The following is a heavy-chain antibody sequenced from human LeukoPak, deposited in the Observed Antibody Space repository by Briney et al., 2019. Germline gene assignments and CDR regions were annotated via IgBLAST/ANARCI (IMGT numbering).Heavy chain of an antibody. CDR3: VKDICSSTGCIKFDY. J-gene: IGHJ4*02. CDR2: FCWNSGSI. CDR1: VYSLDVYA. D-gene: IGHD2-2*01. Sequence: GGALRLSCAHSVYSLDVYALHWGPHGPGKGGEWVSHFCWNSGSIGYAASVKGRFTSRIDNAKDSVYMQLNSLRAEETALYYCVKDICSSTGCIKFDYWGQGTLVTVSS. V-gene: IGHV3-9*01.